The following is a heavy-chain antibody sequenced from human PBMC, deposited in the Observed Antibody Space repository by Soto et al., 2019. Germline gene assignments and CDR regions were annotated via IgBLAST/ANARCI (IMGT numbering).Heavy chain of an antibody. V-gene: IGHV3-66*01. CDR1: GCTGSSNY. CDR3: ARVRSEDKWNDDAFDI. CDR2: IHSGGGT. D-gene: IGHD1-20*01. J-gene: IGHJ3*02. Sequence: GGSMRLSWAASGCTGSSNYMSWVRQAKGKGLEWVSFIHSGGGTYYADSVKGRFTISRDNSKNTLYLQMNSLRAEDTAVYYCARVRSEDKWNDDAFDIWLQGTMVTVSS.